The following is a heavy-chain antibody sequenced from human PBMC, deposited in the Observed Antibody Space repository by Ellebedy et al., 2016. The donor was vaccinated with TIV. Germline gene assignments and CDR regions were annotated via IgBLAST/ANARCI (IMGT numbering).Heavy chain of an antibody. D-gene: IGHD5-18*01. CDR3: GRARERGYFAYYYYGMDV. Sequence: PGGSLRLSCAGSGVTVSDYFLSWVRQAPGKGLEWISYISSSGTNIYYADSVKGRFTVARDHAKNSMYLQMNSLRGDDTAVYYCGRARERGYFAYYYYGMDVWGQGTTVTGSS. V-gene: IGHV3-11*01. J-gene: IGHJ6*02. CDR2: ISSSGTNI. CDR1: GVTVSDYF.